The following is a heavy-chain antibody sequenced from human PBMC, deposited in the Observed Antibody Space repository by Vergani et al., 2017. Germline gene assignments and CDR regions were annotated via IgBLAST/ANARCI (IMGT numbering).Heavy chain of an antibody. CDR3: ARPIDTIAVAGNWYFDL. D-gene: IGHD6-19*01. Sequence: EVQLVQSGAEVKKPGESLKISCKGSGYSFTSYWIGWVRQMPGKGLEWMGIIYPGDSDTRYSPSFQGQVTISADKSISTPYLQWSSLKASDTAMYYCARPIDTIAVAGNWYFDLWGRGTLVTVSS. V-gene: IGHV5-51*01. J-gene: IGHJ2*01. CDR2: IYPGDSDT. CDR1: GYSFTSYW.